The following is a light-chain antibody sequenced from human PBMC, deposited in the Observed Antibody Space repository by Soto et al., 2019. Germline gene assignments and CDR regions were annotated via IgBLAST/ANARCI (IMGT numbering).Light chain of an antibody. V-gene: IGKV3-15*01. Sequence: EIVMTQSPATLSVSPGARATLSCRASQSVSSNLAWYQHRPGQAPRLLIYGASTTATGIPARFSGSGSGTEFTLTISSLQSEDFALYYCQQYNNWLWTFGQGTQVEIK. CDR1: QSVSSN. CDR2: GAS. CDR3: QQYNNWLWT. J-gene: IGKJ1*01.